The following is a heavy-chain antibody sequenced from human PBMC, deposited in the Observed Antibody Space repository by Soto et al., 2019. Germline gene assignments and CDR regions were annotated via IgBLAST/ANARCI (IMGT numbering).Heavy chain of an antibody. CDR1: GFTFSSYA. J-gene: IGHJ4*02. V-gene: IGHV3-23*01. CDR2: ISGSGGST. Sequence: EVQLLESGGGLVQPGGPLRLSCAASGFTFSSYAMSWVRQAPGKGLEWVSAISGSGGSTYYADSVKGRFTISRDNSKNTLYLQMNSLRAEDTAVYYCAKDRIAEQQLSDYWGQGTLVTVSS. D-gene: IGHD6-13*01. CDR3: AKDRIAEQQLSDY.